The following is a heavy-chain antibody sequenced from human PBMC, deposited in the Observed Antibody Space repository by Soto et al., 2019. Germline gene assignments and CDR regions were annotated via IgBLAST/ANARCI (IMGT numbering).Heavy chain of an antibody. CDR1: RFTFGNYA. Sequence: EVQLLESGGGLVQPGRSLRLSCAASRFTFGNYAMSWVRQAPGQGLDWVSAISGSGGTTYYADSVKGRFTISRDNSKNTLFLQMNSLRAEDAAVYYCAKFFVETGSNSGWPWSFHYCGQGTLVTVSS. J-gene: IGHJ4*02. V-gene: IGHV3-23*01. D-gene: IGHD6-25*01. CDR2: ISGSGGTT. CDR3: AKFFVETGSNSGWPWSFHY.